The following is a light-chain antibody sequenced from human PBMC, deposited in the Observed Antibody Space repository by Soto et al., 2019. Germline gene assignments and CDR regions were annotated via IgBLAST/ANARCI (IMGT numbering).Light chain of an antibody. CDR2: DAS. CDR1: QSFSGY. J-gene: IGKJ5*01. CDR3: QQRSNWPPVIT. V-gene: IGKV3-11*01. Sequence: DILLTQSPATLSLSPGERATLSCRASQSFSGYLAWYQQKPGQAPRLLIYDASKRATGIPARFSGRGSETDFTLTISSLEPEDFAVYYCQQRSNWPPVITFGQGTRLEIK.